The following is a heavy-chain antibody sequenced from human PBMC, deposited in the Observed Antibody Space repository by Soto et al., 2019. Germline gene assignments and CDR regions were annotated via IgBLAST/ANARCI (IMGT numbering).Heavy chain of an antibody. CDR3: ARKIRFLEWLPLFDH. CDR2: IYYSWST. CDR1: VGSISSSSYY. V-gene: IGHV4-39*01. D-gene: IGHD3-3*01. Sequence: PSETLSLTCTVSVGSISSSSYYWGWIRQPPGKGVEWIGSIYYSWSTDYNPSLKSRVTISVDTSKNQFYLKMSSVTAADTAVYYCARKIRFLEWLPLFDHWGQGTLVTVSS. J-gene: IGHJ4*02.